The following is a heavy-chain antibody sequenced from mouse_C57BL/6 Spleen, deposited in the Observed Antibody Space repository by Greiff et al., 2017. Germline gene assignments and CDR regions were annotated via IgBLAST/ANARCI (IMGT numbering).Heavy chain of an antibody. D-gene: IGHD1-2*01. J-gene: IGHJ1*03. CDR1: GFSLSTSGMG. CDR2: IYWDDDK. CDR3: ERDHYWGRYFDV. Sequence: VKLMESGPGILQSSQTLSLTCSFSGFSLSTSGMGVSWIRQPSGKGLESLAPIYWDDDKRYNPSLKSRLTISKDTSRNQVILKITSVDTVDTATYYCERDHYWGRYFDVWGTGTTVTVSS. V-gene: IGHV8-12*01.